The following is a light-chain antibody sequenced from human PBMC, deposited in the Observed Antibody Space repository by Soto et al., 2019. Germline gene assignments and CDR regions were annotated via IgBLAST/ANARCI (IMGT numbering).Light chain of an antibody. CDR2: AVS. Sequence: QSVLTQPPSASGSPGQSVTISCTGTSSPVGGYHYVSWYQQFPGKAPKLMIYAVSQRPSGVPDRFSGSESGNTASLTISGLQAEDEADYYCCSYAGRYTYVFGTGTKVTVL. CDR3: CSYAGRYTYV. J-gene: IGLJ1*01. CDR1: SSPVGGYHY. V-gene: IGLV2-11*01.